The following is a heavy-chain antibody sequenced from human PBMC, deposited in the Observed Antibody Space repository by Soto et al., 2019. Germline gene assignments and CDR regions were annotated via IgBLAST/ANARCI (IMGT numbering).Heavy chain of an antibody. CDR1: GFIFSNTW. D-gene: IGHD2-2*01. V-gene: IGHV3-15*07. Sequence: GGSLRLSCAASGFIFSNTWINWVRQAPGKGLEWVGRIKTKIEGGTTNYAAPVKGRFTVSGDDSKNTVYLHMNSLRTEDTAVYYCTADMPNIGVNYGMAVWGQGTAVTFSS. J-gene: IGHJ6*02. CDR2: IKTKIEGGTT. CDR3: TADMPNIGVNYGMAV.